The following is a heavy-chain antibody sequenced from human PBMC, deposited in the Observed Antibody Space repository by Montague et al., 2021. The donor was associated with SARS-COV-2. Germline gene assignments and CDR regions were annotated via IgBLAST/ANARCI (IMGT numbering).Heavy chain of an antibody. CDR3: ARGALTGGNYKFWRGYYTRPLDY. CDR2: VKDSGST. D-gene: IGHD3-3*01. J-gene: IGHJ4*02. Sequence: SETLSLTCAVYGGSFSGYYWSWIRQPPGKGLEWIGEVKDSGSTNYIPSLKSRVAISVDTSKNQFSLKLRSVTAADTAVYFCARGALTGGNYKFWRGYYTRPLDYWSQGTLVTVSS. CDR1: GGSFSGYY. V-gene: IGHV4-34*01.